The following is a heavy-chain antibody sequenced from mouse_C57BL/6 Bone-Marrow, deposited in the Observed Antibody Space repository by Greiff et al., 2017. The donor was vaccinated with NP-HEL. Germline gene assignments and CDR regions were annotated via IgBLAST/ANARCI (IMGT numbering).Heavy chain of an antibody. CDR3: ARRYRGLYYYAMDY. CDR2: ISSGSSTI. J-gene: IGHJ4*01. V-gene: IGHV5-17*01. D-gene: IGHD2-12*01. Sequence: EVQGVESGGGLVKPGGSLKLSCAASGFTFSDYGMHWVRQAPEKGLEWVAYISSGSSTIYYAEPVKGRFTISRDNAKNTLFLQMTSLRSEDTAMYYCARRYRGLYYYAMDYWGQGTSVTVSS. CDR1: GFTFSDYG.